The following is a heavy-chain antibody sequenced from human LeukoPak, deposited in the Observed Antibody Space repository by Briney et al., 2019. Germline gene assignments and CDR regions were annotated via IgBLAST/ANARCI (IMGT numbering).Heavy chain of an antibody. J-gene: IGHJ4*02. CDR2: IYWNDDK. Sequence: SGPTLVNPTQTLTLTFTFSGFSLSTSGVGVGWIRQPPGKALEWLALIYWNDDKRYSPSLKSRLNITKDTSKNQVLLTMTNMDPVDTATYYCAHSRGWSTPFDYWGQGTLVTVSS. D-gene: IGHD2-15*01. CDR1: GFSLSTSGVG. CDR3: AHSRGWSTPFDY. V-gene: IGHV2-5*01.